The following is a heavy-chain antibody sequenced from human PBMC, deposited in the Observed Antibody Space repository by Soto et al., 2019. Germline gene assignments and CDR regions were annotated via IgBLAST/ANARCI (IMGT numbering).Heavy chain of an antibody. CDR3: AREPQTLCRAAAGIDP. V-gene: IGHV4-30-4*01. CDR1: GGSISSGDYY. D-gene: IGHD6-13*01. CDR2: IYYSGST. Sequence: SETLSLTCTVSGGSISSGDYYWSWIRQPPGKGLEWIGYIYYSGSTYYNPSLKSRVTISVDTSKNQFSLKLSSVTAADTAVYYCAREPQTLCRAAAGIDPWGQGTLVTVSS. J-gene: IGHJ5*02.